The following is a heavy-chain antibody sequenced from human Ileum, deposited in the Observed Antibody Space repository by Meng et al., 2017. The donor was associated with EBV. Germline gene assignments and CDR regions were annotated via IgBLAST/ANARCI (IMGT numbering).Heavy chain of an antibody. CDR2: IYRGGGT. CDR3: ARVRVIPAAIGFDY. Sequence: QGQVQESGPGLVKPSGTLSLPCAVSGGPISSSDWGSWVRQPPGKGLEWIGEIYRGGGTNYNASLKSRVTISVDTSKNHFSLKLNSVTAADTAVYYCARVRVIPAAIGFDYWGQGTLVTVSS. CDR1: GGPISSSDW. J-gene: IGHJ4*02. V-gene: IGHV4-4*02. D-gene: IGHD2-2*02.